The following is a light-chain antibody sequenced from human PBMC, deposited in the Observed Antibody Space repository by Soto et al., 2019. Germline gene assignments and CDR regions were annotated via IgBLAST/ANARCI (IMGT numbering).Light chain of an antibody. CDR2: DAS. V-gene: IGKV1-33*01. CDR1: QNINNY. Sequence: DIQMTQSPSSLSASDGDGVTITCQASQNINNYLNWYQQKPGRAPKLLIYDASNLEAGVPSRFRGSGSGTDFTFTISRLQPEDLATYYCQQYENLPTFGQGTRLEIK. J-gene: IGKJ5*01. CDR3: QQYENLPT.